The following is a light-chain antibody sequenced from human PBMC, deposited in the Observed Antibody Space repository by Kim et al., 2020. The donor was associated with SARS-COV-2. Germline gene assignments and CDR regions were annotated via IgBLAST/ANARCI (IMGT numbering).Light chain of an antibody. CDR2: DNN. V-gene: IGLV1-51*01. CDR1: SSNIGNNY. CDR3: GTWDSSLSGLV. Sequence: QSVLTQPPSVSAAPGQKVTISCSGSSSNIGNNYVSWYQQPPGTAPKLLIYDNNKRPSGIPDRFSGSKSGTSATLGITGLQTGDEADYYCGTWDSSLSGLVFGGGTQLTVL. J-gene: IGLJ3*02.